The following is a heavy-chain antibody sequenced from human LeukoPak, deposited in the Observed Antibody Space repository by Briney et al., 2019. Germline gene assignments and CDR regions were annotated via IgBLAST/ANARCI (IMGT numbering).Heavy chain of an antibody. J-gene: IGHJ4*02. CDR3: ATASGVLLWSG. V-gene: IGHV1-69-2*01. Sequence: ASVKISCKVSGYTFTDYYMHWVQQARGKGLEWMGLVDPEDGETIYAEKFQGRVTITADTSTDTAYMELSSLRSEDTAVYYCATASGVLLWSGWGQGTLVTVSS. D-gene: IGHD3-10*02. CDR1: GYTFTDYY. CDR2: VDPEDGET.